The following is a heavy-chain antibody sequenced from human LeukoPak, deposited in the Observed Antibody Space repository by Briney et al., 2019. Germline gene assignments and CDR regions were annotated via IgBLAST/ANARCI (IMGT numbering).Heavy chain of an antibody. D-gene: IGHD2/OR15-2a*01. V-gene: IGHV3-7*01. CDR1: GFTFSSYW. J-gene: IGHJ3*02. Sequence: GGSLRLSCAASGFTFSSYWITWVRQAPGKGLEWLANINQDGSEKCYVDSVKGRFTISRDNAKNSLSLQMNSLRVEDTAVYYCARGVIVAPRSAFDNWGQGTMVTVSS. CDR3: ARGVIVAPRSAFDN. CDR2: INQDGSEK.